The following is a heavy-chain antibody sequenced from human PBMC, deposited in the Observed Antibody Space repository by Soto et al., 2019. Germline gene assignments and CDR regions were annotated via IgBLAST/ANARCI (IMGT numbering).Heavy chain of an antibody. J-gene: IGHJ6*03. Sequence: GESLKISCKGSGYSFTSYWIGWVRQMPGKGLEWMGIIYPGDSDTRYSPSFQGQVTISADKSISTAYLQWSSLKASDTAMYYCARLSRYCSGGSCYSLLYYYMDVWGKGTTGTVSS. D-gene: IGHD2-15*01. CDR1: GYSFTSYW. CDR2: IYPGDSDT. CDR3: ARLSRYCSGGSCYSLLYYYMDV. V-gene: IGHV5-51*01.